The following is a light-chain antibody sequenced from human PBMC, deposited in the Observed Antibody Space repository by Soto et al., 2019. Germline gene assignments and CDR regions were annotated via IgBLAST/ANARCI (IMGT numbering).Light chain of an antibody. V-gene: IGLV2-14*01. Sequence: QSALTQPASVSGSPGQSITISCTGTSSDVGGYNSVSWYQQQHPGKAPKLLIFEVSDRPSGVASRFSGSKSGNTASLTISGLQAEDEADYFCSSDVSGYSLGVFGGGTKLTVL. CDR2: EVS. J-gene: IGLJ3*02. CDR3: SSDVSGYSLGV. CDR1: SSDVGGYNS.